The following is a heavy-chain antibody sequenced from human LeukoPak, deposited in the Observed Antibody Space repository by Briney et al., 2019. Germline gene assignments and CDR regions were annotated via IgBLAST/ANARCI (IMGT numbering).Heavy chain of an antibody. CDR2: INPNSGGT. CDR1: GYTFTSYG. V-gene: IGHV1-2*04. J-gene: IGHJ5*02. CDR3: ARDFTQQPLEFDP. D-gene: IGHD6-13*01. Sequence: ASVKVSCKASGYTFTSYGISWVRQAPGQGLEWMGWINPNSGGTNYAQKFQGWVTMTRDTSISTAYMELSRLRSDDTAVYYCARDFTQQPLEFDPWGQGTLVTVSS.